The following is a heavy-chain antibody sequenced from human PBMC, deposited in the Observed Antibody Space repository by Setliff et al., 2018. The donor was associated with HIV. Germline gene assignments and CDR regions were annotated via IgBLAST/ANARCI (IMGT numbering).Heavy chain of an antibody. D-gene: IGHD6-13*01. Sequence: AMTWVRQAPGKGLEWVSAISGSGDSTYYADSVKGRFTISRDNSKNTLYLQMNSLRAEDTALYYCAKLTRYDSTWYDAEYCQQWGQGTLVTVSS. CDR2: ISGSGDST. J-gene: IGHJ1*01. CDR1: A. CDR3: AKLTRYDSTWYDAEYCQQ. V-gene: IGHV3-23*01.